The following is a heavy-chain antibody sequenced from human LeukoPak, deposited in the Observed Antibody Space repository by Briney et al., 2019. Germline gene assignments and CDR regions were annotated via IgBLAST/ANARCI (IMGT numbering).Heavy chain of an antibody. CDR3: ARAVAENWFDP. J-gene: IGHJ5*02. CDR1: GFTFSSYW. Sequence: GSLRLSCAASGFTFSSYWISWVRQAPGKGLEWVANIKQDGSDKYYVDSVKGRFTISRDNAKNSVYLQMNSLRAEDTALYYCARAVAENWFDPWGQGTLVTVSS. V-gene: IGHV3-7*01. D-gene: IGHD6-19*01. CDR2: IKQDGSDK.